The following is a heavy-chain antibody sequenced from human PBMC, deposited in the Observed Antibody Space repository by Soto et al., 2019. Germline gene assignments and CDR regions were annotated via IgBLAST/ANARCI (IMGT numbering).Heavy chain of an antibody. Sequence: QLQLVESGSGLVRPSQALSLSCNVSGGSLSSGGCSWAWVRLPTGQGLEWIGYIFDTGKTYFSASLKIRLSMSVDTSRNQFSMQLASVTAADTARYYCACLNGYKRYFDHWGRGTLVTVSS. CDR2: IFDTGKT. D-gene: IGHD5-12*01. V-gene: IGHV4-30-2*01. CDR1: GGSLSSGGCS. CDR3: ACLNGYKRYFDH. J-gene: IGHJ2*01.